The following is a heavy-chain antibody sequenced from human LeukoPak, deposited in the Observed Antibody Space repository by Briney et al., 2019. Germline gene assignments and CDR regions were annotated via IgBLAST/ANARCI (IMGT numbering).Heavy chain of an antibody. D-gene: IGHD3-22*01. Sequence: SETLSLTCAVSGGSISSSNWWSWVRQPPGKGLEWIGEIYHSGSTNYNPSLKSRVTISVDKSKNQFSLKLSSVTAADTAVYYCARRVTPTYYYDSSGYSPFDYWGQGTLVTVSS. J-gene: IGHJ4*02. CDR3: ARRVTPTYYYDSSGYSPFDY. V-gene: IGHV4-4*02. CDR2: IYHSGST. CDR1: GGSISSSNW.